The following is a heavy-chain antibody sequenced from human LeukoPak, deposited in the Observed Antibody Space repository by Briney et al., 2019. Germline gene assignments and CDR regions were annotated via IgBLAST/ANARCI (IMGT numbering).Heavy chain of an antibody. Sequence: PGGSLRLSCAASGFTFSSYAMHWVRQPPGKGLEWVTMISYDGSTKYYTDSVKGRFTISRDNSKNTLYLQMNSLSTEDTALYYCARDHSLEYGNWFDPWGQGTLVTVSS. D-gene: IGHD3-3*01. CDR2: ISYDGSTK. J-gene: IGHJ5*02. CDR1: GFTFSSYA. CDR3: ARDHSLEYGNWFDP. V-gene: IGHV3-30*04.